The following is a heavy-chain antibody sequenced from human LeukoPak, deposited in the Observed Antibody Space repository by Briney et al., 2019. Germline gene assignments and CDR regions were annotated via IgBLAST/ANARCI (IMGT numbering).Heavy chain of an antibody. CDR1: GYTFTKSDY. Sequence: AASVKVSCKASGYTFTKSDYVHWVRQAPGQGLEWMGIINPTDGTTFYAQKFQGRVTMTRDTSTNTVYMELSSLRSEDTAVFYCARGPTDMGFDYWGQGSLVTVSS. CDR3: ARGPTDMGFDY. V-gene: IGHV1-46*01. J-gene: IGHJ4*02. CDR2: INPTDGTT.